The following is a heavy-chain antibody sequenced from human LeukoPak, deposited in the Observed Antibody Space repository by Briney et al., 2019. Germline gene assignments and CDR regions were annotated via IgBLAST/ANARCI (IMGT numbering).Heavy chain of an antibody. J-gene: IGHJ4*02. CDR2: ISGSGGST. V-gene: IGHV3-23*01. Sequence: GGSLRLSCAASGFTFSSYAMSWVRQAPGKGLEWVSAISGSGGSTYYADSVKGRFTISRDNSKNTLYLQMNSLGAEDTAVYYCAKGGVGATWYYFDYWGRGTLVTVSS. CDR3: AKGGVGATWYYFDY. CDR1: GFTFSSYA. D-gene: IGHD1-26*01.